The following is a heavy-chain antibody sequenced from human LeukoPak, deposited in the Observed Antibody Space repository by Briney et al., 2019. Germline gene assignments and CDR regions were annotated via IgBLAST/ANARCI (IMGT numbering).Heavy chain of an antibody. CDR2: IYYSGST. J-gene: IGHJ3*02. CDR3: ARRETEDYYALEGAFDI. Sequence: SETLSLTCTVSGGSISSYYWSWIRQPPGKGLEWIGYIYYSGSTNYNPSLKSRVTISVDTSKNQFSLKLSSVTAADTAVYYCARRETEDYYALEGAFDIWGQGTMVTVSS. CDR1: GGSISSYY. V-gene: IGHV4-59*08. D-gene: IGHD3-10*01.